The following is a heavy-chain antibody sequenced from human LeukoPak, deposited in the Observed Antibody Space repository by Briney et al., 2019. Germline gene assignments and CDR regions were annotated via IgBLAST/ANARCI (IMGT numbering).Heavy chain of an antibody. Sequence: ASVKVSCKASGYTFTSYDINWVRQATGQGLEWMGWMNPNSGNTGYAQKFQGRVTMTRNTSISTAYMELSSLRSEDTAVYYCASDPAILAVAGNWPCLGYWGQGTLVTVSS. CDR3: ASDPAILAVAGNWPCLGY. CDR1: GYTFTSYD. D-gene: IGHD6-19*01. J-gene: IGHJ4*02. V-gene: IGHV1-8*01. CDR2: MNPNSGNT.